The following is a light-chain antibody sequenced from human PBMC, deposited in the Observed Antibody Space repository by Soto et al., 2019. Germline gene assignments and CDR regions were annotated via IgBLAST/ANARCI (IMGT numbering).Light chain of an antibody. CDR3: VSFTTSRSYV. CDR1: SSDVGAYIF. CDR2: DII. Sequence: QSALTQPASVSGSPGQSITISCTGTSSDVGAYIFVSWYQQLPGKAPKLMIYDIINRPSGVSNRFSGSKSGNTASLTISGLQAEDEADYYCVSFTTSRSYVFGTGTKVTVL. J-gene: IGLJ1*01. V-gene: IGLV2-14*03.